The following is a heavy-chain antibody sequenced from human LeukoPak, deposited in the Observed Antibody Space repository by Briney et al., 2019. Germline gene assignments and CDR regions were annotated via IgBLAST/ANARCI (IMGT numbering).Heavy chain of an antibody. V-gene: IGHV1-18*01. D-gene: IGHD6-19*01. Sequence: ASVKVSCKASGYTFTSYDINWVRQATGQGLEWMGWISAYNGNTNYAQKLQGRVTMTTDTSTSTAYMELRSLRSDDTAVYYCATGEYSSGWYLYWGQGTLVTVPS. CDR2: ISAYNGNT. CDR3: ATGEYSSGWYLY. CDR1: GYTFTSYD. J-gene: IGHJ4*02.